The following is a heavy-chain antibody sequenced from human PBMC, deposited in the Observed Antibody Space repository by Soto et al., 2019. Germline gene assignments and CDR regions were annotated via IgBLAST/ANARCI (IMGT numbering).Heavy chain of an antibody. J-gene: IGHJ5*02. CDR2: IYPGDSDT. CDR1: GYSFASYW. CDR3: ARPFDTSGWYDH. Sequence: GESLKISCKGSGYSFASYWIAWVRQMPGKGLECMGIIYPGDSDTRYSPSFEGQVTISADKSINTAYLQWSSLKASDSAMYYCARPFDTSGWYDHWGQGTLVTVSS. D-gene: IGHD6-19*01. V-gene: IGHV5-51*01.